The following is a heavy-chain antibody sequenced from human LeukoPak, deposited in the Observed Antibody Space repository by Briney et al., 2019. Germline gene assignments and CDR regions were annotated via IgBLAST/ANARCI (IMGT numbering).Heavy chain of an antibody. V-gene: IGHV4-39*01. CDR3: ARYLIVGAAYYFDY. Sequence: SETLSLTCTVSGGSISSSDYYWGWIRQPPGKGLEWIASIYYSGTTHYNPSLKSRVTMSVDTSKNQFSLKLSSVTAADTAVYYCARYLIVGAAYYFDYWGQGTLVTVSS. CDR2: IYYSGTT. J-gene: IGHJ4*02. D-gene: IGHD1-26*01. CDR1: GGSISSSDYY.